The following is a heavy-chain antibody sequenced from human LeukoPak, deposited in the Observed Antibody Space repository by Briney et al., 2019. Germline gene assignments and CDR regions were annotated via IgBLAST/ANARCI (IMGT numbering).Heavy chain of an antibody. J-gene: IGHJ5*02. V-gene: IGHV1-46*01. D-gene: IGHD2-2*01. CDR3: ARARPAAINWFDP. CDR1: GYTFTSYY. CDR2: INPSGGST. Sequence: ASVKVSCKASGYTFTSYYMHWVRQAAGQGLEWMGIINPSGGSTSYAQKFQGRVTITSDTSTSTVYMQLSSLRSADTAVYYCARARPAAINWFDPWGQGTLVTVSS.